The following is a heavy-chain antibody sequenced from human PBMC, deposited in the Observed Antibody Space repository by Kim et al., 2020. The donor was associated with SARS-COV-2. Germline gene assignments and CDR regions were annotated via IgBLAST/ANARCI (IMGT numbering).Heavy chain of an antibody. CDR2: INHSGST. CDR1: GGSFSGYY. CDR3: ARGRQSYYYGSGSYDY. D-gene: IGHD3-10*01. V-gene: IGHV4-34*01. J-gene: IGHJ4*01. Sequence: SETLSLTCAVYGGSFSGYYWSWIRQLPGKGLEWIGEINHSGSTNYNPSLKSRVTISVDTSKNQFSLKLSSVTAADTAVYYCARGRQSYYYGSGSYDYWV.